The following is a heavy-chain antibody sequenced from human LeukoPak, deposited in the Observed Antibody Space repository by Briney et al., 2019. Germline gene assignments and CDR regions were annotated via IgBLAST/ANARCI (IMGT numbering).Heavy chain of an antibody. V-gene: IGHV3-43*01. D-gene: IGHD3-22*01. Sequence: GGSLRLSCSASGFTFSSYSMNWVRQAPGKGLEWVSLISWDGGSTYYADSVKGRFTISRDNSKNSLYLQMNSLRTEDTALYYCAKGKYDSSAGTTFDIWGQGTMVTVSS. J-gene: IGHJ3*02. CDR2: ISWDGGST. CDR3: AKGKYDSSAGTTFDI. CDR1: GFTFSSYS.